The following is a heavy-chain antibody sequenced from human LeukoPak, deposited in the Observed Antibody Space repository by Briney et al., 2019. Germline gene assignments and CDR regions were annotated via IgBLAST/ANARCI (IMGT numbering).Heavy chain of an antibody. J-gene: IGHJ3*02. V-gene: IGHV3-11*04. CDR2: ISSSGRI. CDR1: GFTFSGYS. Sequence: GGSLRLSCAASGFTFSGYSMTWIRQAPGRGLEWVSHISSSGRIYADSVKGRFTISRDNAKNSLYLQVNSLRAEDTAVYYCARDGNFDIWGQGTMVTVSS. CDR3: ARDGNFDI.